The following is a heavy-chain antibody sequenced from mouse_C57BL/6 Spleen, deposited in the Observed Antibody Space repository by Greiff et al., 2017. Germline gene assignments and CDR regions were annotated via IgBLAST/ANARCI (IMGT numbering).Heavy chain of an antibody. J-gene: IGHJ4*01. CDR3: ARRPDYAMDY. CDR1: GYTFTSYG. Sequence: VQLQESGAELARPGASVKLSCKASGYTFTSYGISWVKQRTGQGLEWIGEIYPRSGNTYYNEKFKGKATLTADKSSSTAYMELRSLTSEDSAVYFSARRPDYAMDYWGQGTSVTVSS. V-gene: IGHV1-81*01. CDR2: IYPRSGNT.